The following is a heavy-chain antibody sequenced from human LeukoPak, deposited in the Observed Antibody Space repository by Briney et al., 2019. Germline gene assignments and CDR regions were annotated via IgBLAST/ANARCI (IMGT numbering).Heavy chain of an antibody. CDR3: ARGRGVVVPAADDY. Sequence: PSETLSLTCAVYGGSFSGYYWSWIRQPPGKGLEWIGEINHSGGTNYNPSLKSRVTISVDTSKNQFSLKLSSVTAADTAVYYCARGRGVVVPAADDYWGQGTLVTVSS. J-gene: IGHJ4*02. D-gene: IGHD2-2*01. CDR1: GGSFSGYY. CDR2: INHSGGT. V-gene: IGHV4-34*01.